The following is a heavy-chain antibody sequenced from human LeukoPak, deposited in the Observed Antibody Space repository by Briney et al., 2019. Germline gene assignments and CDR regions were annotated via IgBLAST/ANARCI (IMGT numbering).Heavy chain of an antibody. CDR2: ISSSGSTI. V-gene: IGHV3-48*03. D-gene: IGHD5-24*01. Sequence: PGGSLRLSCAASGFTFSSYEMNWVRQAPGKGLEWVSYISSSGSTIYYADSVKGRFTISRDNAKNSLYLQMNSLRAEDTAVYYCARDLRDGCNWWFDPWGQGTLVTVSS. J-gene: IGHJ5*02. CDR1: GFTFSSYE. CDR3: ARDLRDGCNWWFDP.